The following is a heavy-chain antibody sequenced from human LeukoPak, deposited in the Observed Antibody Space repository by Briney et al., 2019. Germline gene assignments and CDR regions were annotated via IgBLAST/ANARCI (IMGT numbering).Heavy chain of an antibody. CDR2: ILHDGGNK. Sequence: PGGSLRLSCVASGFTFSSYAMRWVRQAPGKGLEWVAVILHDGGNKNYAEYVKGRFTISRDNSKNTLYLQMNSLRAEDTAVYYCARDQHYYDYSCYFDYWGQGTLVTVSS. CDR1: GFTFSSYA. CDR3: ARDQHYYDYSCYFDY. D-gene: IGHD3-22*01. V-gene: IGHV3-30*04. J-gene: IGHJ4*02.